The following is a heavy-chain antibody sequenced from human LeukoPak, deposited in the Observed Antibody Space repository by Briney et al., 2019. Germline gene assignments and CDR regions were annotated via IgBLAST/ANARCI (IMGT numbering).Heavy chain of an antibody. Sequence: SETLSLTCTVSGGSISGYYWSWLRQPPGKGLDWIGYIHNSGSANYSPSLKSRVTISIETSKSQFSLDLRSVAASDTAVYFCARATIYGYMDYWGQGTLVTVSS. CDR1: GGSISGYY. CDR2: IHNSGSA. D-gene: IGHD3-16*02. V-gene: IGHV4-4*09. J-gene: IGHJ4*02. CDR3: ARATIYGYMDY.